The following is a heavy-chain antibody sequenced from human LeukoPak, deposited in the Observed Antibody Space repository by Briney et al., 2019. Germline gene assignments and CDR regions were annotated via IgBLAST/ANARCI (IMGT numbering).Heavy chain of an antibody. D-gene: IGHD3-9*01. Sequence: ASVKVTCKASGYTFTSYGISWVRQAPGQGLEWMGWISAYNGNTHYAQKLQGRVTMTTDTSTSTAYMELRSLRSDDTAVYYCARDDWLTYADYWGQGTLVTVSS. CDR1: GYTFTSYG. CDR2: ISAYNGNT. V-gene: IGHV1-18*01. J-gene: IGHJ4*02. CDR3: ARDDWLTYADY.